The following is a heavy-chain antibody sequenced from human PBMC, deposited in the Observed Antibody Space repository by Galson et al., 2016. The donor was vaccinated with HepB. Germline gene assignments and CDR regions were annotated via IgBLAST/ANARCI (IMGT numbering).Heavy chain of an antibody. CDR3: AKDRRSSGWFGCVDV. CDR2: ISSDGRNK. CDR1: GFTISTYA. J-gene: IGHJ6*02. D-gene: IGHD6-19*01. V-gene: IGHV3-30*18. Sequence: SLRLSCAAFGFTISTYAMSWVRQAPGKGLEWVAVISSDGRNKYYADSVKGRFTISRDNSKNTLYLQMNSLRADDTAIYYCAKDRRSSGWFGCVDVWGQGTTVTVSS.